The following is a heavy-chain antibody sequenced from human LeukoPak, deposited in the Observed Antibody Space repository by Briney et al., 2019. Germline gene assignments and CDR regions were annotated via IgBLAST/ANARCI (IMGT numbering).Heavy chain of an antibody. CDR1: GFTFSSYA. CDR3: ATAPQMVRGVWYYYGMDV. V-gene: IGHV3-23*01. Sequence: AGSLRLSCAASGFTFSSYAMSWVRQAPGKGLEWVSAISGSGGSTYYADSVKGRFTISRDNSKNTVYMEMSGLRAEDTAVYYCATAPQMVRGVWYYYGMDVGGKGHTVTVSS. D-gene: IGHD3-10*01. CDR2: ISGSGGST. J-gene: IGHJ6*04.